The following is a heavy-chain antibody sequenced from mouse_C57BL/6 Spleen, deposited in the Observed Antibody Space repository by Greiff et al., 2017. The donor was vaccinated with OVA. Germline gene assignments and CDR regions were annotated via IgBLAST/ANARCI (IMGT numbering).Heavy chain of an antibody. J-gene: IGHJ3*01. Sequence: EVKLMESGPELVKPGASVKIPCKASGYTFTDYNMDWVKQSHGKSLEWIGDINPNNGGTIYNQKFKGKATLTVDKSSSTAYMELRSLTSEDTAVYYCARKGIYYDYPAFAYWGQGTLVTVSA. CDR1: GYTFTDYN. V-gene: IGHV1-18*01. D-gene: IGHD2-4*01. CDR3: ARKGIYYDYPAFAY. CDR2: INPNNGGT.